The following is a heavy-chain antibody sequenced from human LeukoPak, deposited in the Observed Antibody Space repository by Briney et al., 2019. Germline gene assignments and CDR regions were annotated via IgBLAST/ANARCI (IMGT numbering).Heavy chain of an antibody. D-gene: IGHD5-18*01. CDR3: AKDHGYSYGAFDY. Sequence: GRSLRLSCAASGFTFDDYAMHWVRQAPGNGLEWVSGISWNSGSIGYADSVKGRFTISRDNAKNSLYLQMNSLRAEDTALYYCAKDHGYSYGAFDYWGQGTLVTVSS. CDR1: GFTFDDYA. CDR2: ISWNSGSI. V-gene: IGHV3-9*01. J-gene: IGHJ4*02.